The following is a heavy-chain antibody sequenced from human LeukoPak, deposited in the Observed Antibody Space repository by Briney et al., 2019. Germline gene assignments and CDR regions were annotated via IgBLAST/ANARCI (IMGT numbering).Heavy chain of an antibody. J-gene: IGHJ3*02. CDR2: IKPDGSEK. D-gene: IGHD4-17*01. CDR1: GFTFSSYW. Sequence: GGSLRLSCAASGFTFSSYWMSWVRQAPGKGLEWVANIKPDGSEKYCVDSVKGRFTISRDNAKKSLYLQMNSLRAEHTAVYYCARGDFNDYGDYVDAFEIWGQGTMVTVSA. V-gene: IGHV3-7*01. CDR3: ARGDFNDYGDYVDAFEI.